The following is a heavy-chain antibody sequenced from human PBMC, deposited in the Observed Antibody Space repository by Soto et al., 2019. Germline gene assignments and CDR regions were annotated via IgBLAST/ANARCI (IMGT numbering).Heavy chain of an antibody. D-gene: IGHD4-17*01. CDR2: IIPILGIT. CDR3: ARGHLNYGGNGNFDY. V-gene: IGHV1-69*02. CDR1: GGTFSSYT. Sequence: SVKVSCKASGGTFSSYTISWVRQAPGQGLEWMGRIIPILGITNYAQKLQGRVTITTDKSTSTAYMELSSLRSDDTAVYYCARGHLNYGGNGNFDYWGQGTLVTVSS. J-gene: IGHJ4*02.